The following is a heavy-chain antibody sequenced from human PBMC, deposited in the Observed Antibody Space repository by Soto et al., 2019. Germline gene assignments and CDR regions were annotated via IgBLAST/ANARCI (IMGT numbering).Heavy chain of an antibody. Sequence: QVQLQESGPGLVKPSGTLSLTCAVSGGSIISSNWWSWVRQLPGKGLEWSGEIYHSGNTNYNPSLRGRVTISIDKSKYQFSLKRSSVTAADTAVYFCARLYCSTTSCSDVWFDPWGQGTLVTVSS. CDR3: ARLYCSTTSCSDVWFDP. V-gene: IGHV4-4*02. CDR1: GGSIISSNW. J-gene: IGHJ5*02. D-gene: IGHD2-2*01. CDR2: IYHSGNT.